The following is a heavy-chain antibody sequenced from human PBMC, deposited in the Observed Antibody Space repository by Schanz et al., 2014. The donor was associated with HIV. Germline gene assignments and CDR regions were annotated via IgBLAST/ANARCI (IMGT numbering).Heavy chain of an antibody. V-gene: IGHV3-30*19. D-gene: IGHD4-4*01. CDR2: ISFDGSNK. Sequence: QVQLVESGGGVVQPGRSLRLSCAASGFTFSSYSMHWVRQAPGKGLEWVAVISFDGSNKYYEDSVKGRFTSSRDNSKNTLCLEMNSLRAEDTAVYYCARAGQLALEQGCGNYYYYYYYGMDVWGQGTAVTVSS. J-gene: IGHJ6*02. CDR3: ARAGQLALEQGCGNYYYYYYYGMDV. CDR1: GFTFSSYS.